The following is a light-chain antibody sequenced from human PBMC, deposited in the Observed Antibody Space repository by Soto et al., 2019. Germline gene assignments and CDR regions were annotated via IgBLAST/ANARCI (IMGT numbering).Light chain of an antibody. CDR3: QQYNNWLPLT. CDR2: GAS. Sequence: EIVMTQSPATLSVSPGERATLSCRASQSVSSNLAWYQQKPGQAPRLLIYGASTRATGIPARFSGSGSGTEFTRTIISLQSEDLAVYYCQQYNNWLPLTFGGGTKVEIK. J-gene: IGKJ4*01. CDR1: QSVSSN. V-gene: IGKV3-15*01.